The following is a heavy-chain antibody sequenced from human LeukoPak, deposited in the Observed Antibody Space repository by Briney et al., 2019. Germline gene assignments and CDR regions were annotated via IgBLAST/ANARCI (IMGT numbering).Heavy chain of an antibody. CDR2: IYYSGST. D-gene: IGHD3-3*01. CDR3: ARGALFGYYYYYMDV. Sequence: SETLSLTCTVSGGSISSYYWSWIRQPPGKGLERIGYIYYSGSTNYNPSLKSRVTISVDTSKNQFSLKLSSVTAADTAVYYCARGALFGYYYYYMDVWGKGTTVTVSS. CDR1: GGSISSYY. J-gene: IGHJ6*03. V-gene: IGHV4-59*01.